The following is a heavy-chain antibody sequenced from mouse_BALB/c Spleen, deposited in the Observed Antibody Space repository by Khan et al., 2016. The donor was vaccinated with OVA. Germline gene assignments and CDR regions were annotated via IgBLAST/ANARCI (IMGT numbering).Heavy chain of an antibody. D-gene: IGHD2-4*01. Sequence: VQLQQSGPGLVPPSQSLSITCTVSGFSLTNYGVHWVRQSPGKGLEWLGVIWSGGSTDYHAAFISRLSISKDNSKSQVFFKMNSLQPNDTAMYYCARNYDYYEGLAYWGQGTLVTVSA. CDR1: GFSLTNYG. CDR3: ARNYDYYEGLAY. CDR2: IWSGGST. J-gene: IGHJ3*01. V-gene: IGHV2-2*02.